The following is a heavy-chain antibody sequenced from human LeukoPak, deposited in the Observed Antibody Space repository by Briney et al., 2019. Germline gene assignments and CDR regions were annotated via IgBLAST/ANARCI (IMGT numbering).Heavy chain of an antibody. Sequence: PGGSLRLSCAASEFSVGSNYMTWVRQAPGKGLEWVSLIYSGGSTYYADSVKGRFTISRDNAKNTLYLQMNSLRAEDTAVYYCPRGYILVGGHNADFDYWGQGTLVTVSS. D-gene: IGHD1-14*01. CDR1: EFSVGSNY. V-gene: IGHV3-66*01. CDR3: PRGYILVGGHNADFDY. J-gene: IGHJ4*02. CDR2: IYSGGST.